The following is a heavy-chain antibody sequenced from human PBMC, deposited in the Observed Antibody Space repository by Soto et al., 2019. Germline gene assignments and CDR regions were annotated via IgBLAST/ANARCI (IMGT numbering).Heavy chain of an antibody. Sequence: QVQLVESGGGVVQPGRSLRLSCAASGFTFSSYAMHWVRQAPGKGLEWVAVISYDGSNKYYADSVKGRFTISRDNSRNTLYLQMNSLRAEDTAVYYCAREEVGGDLPHPMMHWGQGTLVTVSS. CDR2: ISYDGSNK. J-gene: IGHJ4*02. V-gene: IGHV3-30-3*01. CDR3: AREEVGGDLPHPMMH. D-gene: IGHD4-17*01. CDR1: GFTFSSYA.